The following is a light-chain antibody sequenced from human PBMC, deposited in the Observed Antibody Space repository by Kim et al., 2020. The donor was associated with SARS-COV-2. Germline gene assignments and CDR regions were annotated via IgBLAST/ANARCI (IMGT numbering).Light chain of an antibody. CDR3: QAWDSSTWV. V-gene: IGLV3-1*01. J-gene: IGLJ3*02. CDR2: QDS. CDR1: KLGDKY. Sequence: SYELTQPPSVSVSPGQTASITCSGDKLGDKYACWYQQKPGQSPVLVIYQDSKRPSGIPERFSGSNSGNTATLIISGTQAMDEADYYCQAWDSSTWVFGGGTQLTVL.